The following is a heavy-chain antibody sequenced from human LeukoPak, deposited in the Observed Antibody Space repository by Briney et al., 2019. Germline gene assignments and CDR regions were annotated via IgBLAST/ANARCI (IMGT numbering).Heavy chain of an antibody. D-gene: IGHD6-19*01. J-gene: IGHJ4*02. CDR3: ARDRGGSGWYDY. Sequence: TTGGSLRLSCAASGFTFSTCNMNWVRQAPGKWLEWVAYISSSGSYIYYADSVKGGFTISRDNAKNSLYLQMNSLRAEDTAVYYCARDRGGSGWYDYWGQGTLVTVSS. CDR2: ISSSGSYI. V-gene: IGHV3-21*05. CDR1: GFTFSTCN.